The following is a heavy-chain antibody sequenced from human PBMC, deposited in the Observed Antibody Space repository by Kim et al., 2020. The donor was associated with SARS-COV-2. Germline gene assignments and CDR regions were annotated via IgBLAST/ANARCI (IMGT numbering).Heavy chain of an antibody. D-gene: IGHD3-22*01. J-gene: IGHJ4*02. CDR2: INWNGGST. Sequence: GGSLRLSCAASGFTFDDYGMSWVRQAPGKGLEWVSGINWNGGSTGYADSVKGRFTISRDNAKNSLYLQMNSLRAEDTALYYCARDHADSSGSYYFDYWGQGTLVTVSS. CDR3: ARDHADSSGSYYFDY. CDR1: GFTFDDYG. V-gene: IGHV3-20*04.